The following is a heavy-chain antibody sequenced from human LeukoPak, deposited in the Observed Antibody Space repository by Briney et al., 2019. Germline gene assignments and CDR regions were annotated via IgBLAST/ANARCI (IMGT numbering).Heavy chain of an antibody. J-gene: IGHJ4*02. V-gene: IGHV3-53*01. CDR2: IYTSGST. CDR1: GFTVSSNY. Sequence: GGSLRLSCVASGFTVSSNYISWVRQAPGKGLEWVSLIYTSGSTYYADSVKGRFTISRDNSKNTLYLQMNSLRAEDTAVYYCARVATSGSYKFDYWGQGTLVTVSS. D-gene: IGHD3-10*01. CDR3: ARVATSGSYKFDY.